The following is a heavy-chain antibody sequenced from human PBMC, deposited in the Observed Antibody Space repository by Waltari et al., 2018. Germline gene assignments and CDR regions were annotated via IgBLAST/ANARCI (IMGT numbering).Heavy chain of an antibody. CDR3: ARVAEDCGSGSYSPTQCYYYYMDV. J-gene: IGHJ6*03. D-gene: IGHD3-10*01. CDR1: GFTLSSNS. Sequence: EVQLVESGGDLAQPGGSLRLSCAASGFTLSSNSMNWVRQAPGKGLEWVSYIGTSPSSVYYADSVKGRFTISRDNAKNSVYLQMNSLRAEDTAVYYCARVAEDCGSGSYSPTQCYYYYMDVWGMGTTVTVSS. CDR2: IGTSPSSV. V-gene: IGHV3-48*04.